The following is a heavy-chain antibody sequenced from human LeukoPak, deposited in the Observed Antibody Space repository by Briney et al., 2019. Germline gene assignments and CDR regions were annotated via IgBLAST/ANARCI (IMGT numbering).Heavy chain of an antibody. Sequence: GRSLRLSCAASGFTFSTYGMHWVRQAPGKGLEWVAVISYDGSNKYYTDSVKGRFTISRVNSKNTLYLQMNSLRAEDTAVYYCAKASNGGSYYGVIIDYWGRGTLVTVSS. V-gene: IGHV3-30*18. J-gene: IGHJ4*02. CDR1: GFTFSTYG. CDR2: ISYDGSNK. D-gene: IGHD1-26*01. CDR3: AKASNGGSYYGVIIDY.